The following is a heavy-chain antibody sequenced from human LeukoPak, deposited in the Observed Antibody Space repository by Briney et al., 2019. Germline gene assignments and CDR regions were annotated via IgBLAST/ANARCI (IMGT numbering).Heavy chain of an antibody. D-gene: IGHD3-16*01. J-gene: IGHJ5*02. Sequence: SQTLSLTCAVSVDSVSSNSVAWNWIRQSPSRGLEWLGRTYYRSKWYNDYAVSVKSRITINPDTSKNQFSLQLNSVTPEDTAVYYCASSKYVWGSYNWFDPWGQGTLVTVSS. CDR2: TYYRSKWYN. CDR1: VDSVSSNSVA. V-gene: IGHV6-1*01. CDR3: ASSKYVWGSYNWFDP.